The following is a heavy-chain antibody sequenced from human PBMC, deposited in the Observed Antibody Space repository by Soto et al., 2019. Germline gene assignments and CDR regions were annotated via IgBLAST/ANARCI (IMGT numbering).Heavy chain of an antibody. J-gene: IGHJ4*02. V-gene: IGHV3-33*01. Sequence: GGSLRLSCAASGFTFSTYGFHWVRQAPGKGLEWVAVIWHDGSKKYYADSVKGRFTIARDNSKNTIYLQMNSLRAEDTAVYHCARDGCDGGSCTFDWGQGTLVTVSS. CDR1: GFTFSTYG. D-gene: IGHD2-15*01. CDR2: IWHDGSKK. CDR3: ARDGCDGGSCTFD.